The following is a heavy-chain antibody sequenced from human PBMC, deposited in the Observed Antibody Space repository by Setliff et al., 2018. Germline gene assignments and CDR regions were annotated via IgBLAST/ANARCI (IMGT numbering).Heavy chain of an antibody. D-gene: IGHD1-1*01. Sequence: SETLSLTCGVSGGGGSFSAYYWSWIRQPPGKGLEWIGEISPGGSTIYNPSLASRLTISVDTAKNQFSLKLTSVTAADTAVYYCARTGTYRYFDYWGQGTRVTVSS. CDR1: GGGGSFSAYY. J-gene: IGHJ4*02. V-gene: IGHV4-34*01. CDR2: ISPGGST. CDR3: ARTGTYRYFDY.